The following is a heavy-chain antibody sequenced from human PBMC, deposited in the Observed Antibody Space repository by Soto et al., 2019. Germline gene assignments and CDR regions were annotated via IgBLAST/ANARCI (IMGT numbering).Heavy chain of an antibody. D-gene: IGHD2-15*01. CDR1: EVTIRSHE. J-gene: IGHJ2*01. CDR2: ISRSGSTI. V-gene: IGHV3-48*03. CDR3: ARDGRIRRPDWYFDL. Sequence: LCCGAAEVTIRSHEISLVRKDQGKGLEWVSYISRSGSTIYYADSVKGRVTISRDNAKNSLHLQMNSLRAEDTAVYYCARDGRIRRPDWYFDLLVRRT.